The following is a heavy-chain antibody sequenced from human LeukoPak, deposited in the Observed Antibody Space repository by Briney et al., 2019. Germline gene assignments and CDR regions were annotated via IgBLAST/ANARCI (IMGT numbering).Heavy chain of an antibody. CDR1: DGSISSYY. J-gene: IGHJ4*02. CDR2: IYDSGST. CDR3: AREFSWSGFFDY. D-gene: IGHD3-3*01. V-gene: IGHV4-59*01. Sequence: SETLSLTCTVSDGSISSYYWSWIRQPPGKGLEWIGHIYDSGSTNYNPSLKSRVTISVDTSKNQFSLKLSSVTAADTAVYYCAREFSWSGFFDYWGQGTLVTVST.